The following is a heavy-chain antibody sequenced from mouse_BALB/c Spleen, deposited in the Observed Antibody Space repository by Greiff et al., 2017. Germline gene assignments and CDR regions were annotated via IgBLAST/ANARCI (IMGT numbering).Heavy chain of an antibody. Sequence: EVKVEESGPGLVKPSQSLSLTCSVTGYSITSGYYWNWIRQFPGNKLEWMGYISYDGSNNYNPSLKNRISITRDTSKNQFFLKLNSVTTEDTATYYCAREYFDVWGAGTTVTVSS. J-gene: IGHJ1*01. CDR3: AREYFDV. CDR2: ISYDGSN. V-gene: IGHV3-6*02. CDR1: GYSITSGYY.